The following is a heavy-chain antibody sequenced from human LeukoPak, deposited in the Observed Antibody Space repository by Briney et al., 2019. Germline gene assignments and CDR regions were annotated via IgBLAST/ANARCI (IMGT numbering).Heavy chain of an antibody. CDR2: THYSGTT. Sequence: SETLSLTCTVSGDSISSGLYYYNWIRQHPGEGLEWIGCTHYSGTTYYSSSLKSRLIISLDTSKNQLSLKLTSVTAADTDVYYCARGRRGKYSPYFYYHMDVWGTGTTVTISS. J-gene: IGHJ6*03. CDR1: GDSISSGLYY. CDR3: ARGRRGKYSPYFYYHMDV. V-gene: IGHV4-31*03. D-gene: IGHD1-26*01.